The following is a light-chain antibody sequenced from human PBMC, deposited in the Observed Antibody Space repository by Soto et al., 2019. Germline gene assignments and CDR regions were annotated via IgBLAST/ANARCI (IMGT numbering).Light chain of an antibody. CDR1: QSVTTN. V-gene: IGKV3-15*01. Sequence: EIVMTQSPATLSVSPGERATLSCRASQSVTTNLAWYQQKPGQAPRLLIYATSTRATSIPARFSGSGSGTEFTLTISSLQSEDFAVCYCQQYNNWPYTFGQGTKLEIK. CDR2: ATS. J-gene: IGKJ2*01. CDR3: QQYNNWPYT.